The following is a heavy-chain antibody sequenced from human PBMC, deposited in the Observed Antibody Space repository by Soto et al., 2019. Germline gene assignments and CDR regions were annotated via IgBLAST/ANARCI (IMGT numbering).Heavy chain of an antibody. Sequence: DVQLLESGGGLIQPEGSLRLSCAASGLIVRNNPMSWVRQGPGKGLEWVSLVHVEGSTYYADSVMGRFTISRDNYKYKLWLPLNSMSAEAEAVYVCVRDRGLGAYGSCDYWGQGALVTVSS. J-gene: IGHJ4*02. CDR3: VRDRGLGAYGSCDY. CDR1: GLIVRNNP. V-gene: IGHV3-53*01. CDR2: VHVEGST. D-gene: IGHD4-17*01.